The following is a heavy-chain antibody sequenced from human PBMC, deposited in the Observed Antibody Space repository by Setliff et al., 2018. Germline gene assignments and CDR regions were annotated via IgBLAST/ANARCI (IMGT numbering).Heavy chain of an antibody. D-gene: IGHD3-22*01. Sequence: RESLKISCKGSGYSFTSYWIGWVRQMPGKGLEWMGIIYPGDSDTRYSPSFQGQVTISADKSISTAYLQWSSLKASDTAMYYCARRRYYDSSGYYYFDYWGQGTLVTVSS. CDR1: GYSFTSYW. V-gene: IGHV5-51*01. J-gene: IGHJ4*02. CDR3: ARRRYYDSSGYYYFDY. CDR2: IYPGDSDT.